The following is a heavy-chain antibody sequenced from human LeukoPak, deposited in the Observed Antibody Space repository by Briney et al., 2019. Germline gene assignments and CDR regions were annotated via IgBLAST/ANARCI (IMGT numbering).Heavy chain of an antibody. D-gene: IGHD2-21*01. CDR3: ARARYIANPKSIGMDV. CDR2: TYYRSKSDN. Sequence: SQTLSLTCAISGDSVTSNNTTWDWVRQSPSRGLEWLGRTYYRSKSDNDSSASVKSRITINPDTSKNQFSLQFYSVTPADTAVYYCARARYIANPKSIGMDVWGQGTTVTVSS. J-gene: IGHJ6*02. CDR1: GDSVTSNNTT. V-gene: IGHV6-1*01.